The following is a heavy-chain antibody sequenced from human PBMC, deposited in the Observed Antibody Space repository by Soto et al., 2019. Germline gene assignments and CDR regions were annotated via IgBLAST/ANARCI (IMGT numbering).Heavy chain of an antibody. CDR3: GKTGGSYWGFDY. V-gene: IGHV3-23*01. Sequence: EVQLLESGGGLVQPGGSLRLSCAASGFTFNNYAMSWVRQAPGKGLEWVSIVTGSASTTDYADSVKGRFTISRDNSKNTLFLQMNSLRAEDTAVYYCGKTGGSYWGFDYWGQGTLVTVSS. CDR2: VTGSASTT. J-gene: IGHJ4*02. D-gene: IGHD1-26*01. CDR1: GFTFNNYA.